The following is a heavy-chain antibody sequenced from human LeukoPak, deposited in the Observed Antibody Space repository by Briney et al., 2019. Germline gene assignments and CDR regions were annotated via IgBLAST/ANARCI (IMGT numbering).Heavy chain of an antibody. CDR1: GFTFSSYA. V-gene: IGHV3-30*04. CDR3: ARDFLIDDSGGYSSIFDY. D-gene: IGHD3-22*01. CDR2: ISYDGSNK. J-gene: IGHJ4*02. Sequence: PGGSLRLSCAASGFTFSSYAMHWVRQAPGKGLEWVAVISYDGSNKYYADSVKGRFTISRDDSKNTLYLQMNSLRAEDTAVYYCARDFLIDDSGGYSSIFDYWGQGTLVTVSS.